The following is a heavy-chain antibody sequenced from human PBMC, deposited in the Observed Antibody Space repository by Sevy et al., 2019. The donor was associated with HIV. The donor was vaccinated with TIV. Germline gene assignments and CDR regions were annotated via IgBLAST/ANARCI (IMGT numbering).Heavy chain of an antibody. J-gene: IGHJ4*02. CDR1: GFTFSNYA. Sequence: GGSLRLSCAASGFTFSNYALSWVRQAPGKGLEWVSTITAGGTGTYYADSVKGRCTISRDTAKNCLFMQMNSLRDDDTARYFCVRDGRAIASHFDYWGRGTLVTVSS. D-gene: IGHD1-26*01. V-gene: IGHV3-23*01. CDR3: VRDGRAIASHFDY. CDR2: ITAGGTGT.